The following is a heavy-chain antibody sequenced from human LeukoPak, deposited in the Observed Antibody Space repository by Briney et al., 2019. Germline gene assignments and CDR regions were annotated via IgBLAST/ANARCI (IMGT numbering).Heavy chain of an antibody. D-gene: IGHD3-22*01. V-gene: IGHV4-39*01. CDR3: ASVARDSSGYHYFDY. J-gene: IGHJ4*02. CDR2: IYYSGST. CDR1: GGSISSSNYY. Sequence: PSETLSLTCTASGGSISSSNYYWGWIRQPPGKGLEWIGNIYYSGSTYYNPSLKSRVTISVDTSKNQFSLKLSSVTAADTAVYCCASVARDSSGYHYFDYWGQGTLVTVSS.